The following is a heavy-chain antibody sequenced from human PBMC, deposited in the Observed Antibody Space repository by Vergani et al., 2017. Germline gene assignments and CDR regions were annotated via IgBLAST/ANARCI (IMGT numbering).Heavy chain of an antibody. CDR3: ARGNYDYFRPTYYYYYMDV. V-gene: IGHV1-69*18. CDR2: IIPIFGTA. CDR1: GGTFSSYA. Sequence: QVQLVQSGAEVKKPGSSVKVSCKASGGTFSSYAISWVRQAPGQGLEWMGRIIPIFGTANYAQKFQGRVTNTADESTSTAYMELSSLRSEDTAVYYCARGNYDYFRPTYYYYYMDVWGKGTTVTVSS. D-gene: IGHD3-3*01. J-gene: IGHJ6*03.